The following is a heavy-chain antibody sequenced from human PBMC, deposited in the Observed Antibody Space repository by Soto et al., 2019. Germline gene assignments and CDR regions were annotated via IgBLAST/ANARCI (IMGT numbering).Heavy chain of an antibody. CDR1: GYTFTNYY. V-gene: IGHV1-46*01. J-gene: IGHJ4*02. D-gene: IGHD2-21*01. Sequence: ASVKVSCKASGYTFTNYYMHWVRQAPGQGLEGMGIINPSDGSTTYAQKFQGRLTMTRHPSTTTVSLALVSLRSEDTAVYYCARAFGEMISHTSSRGFAFWGLGTLVPV. CDR3: ARAFGEMISHTSSRGFAF. CDR2: INPSDGST.